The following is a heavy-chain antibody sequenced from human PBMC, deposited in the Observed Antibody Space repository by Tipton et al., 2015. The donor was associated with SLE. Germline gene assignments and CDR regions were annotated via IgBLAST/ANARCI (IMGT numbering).Heavy chain of an antibody. CDR1: GFTFSSYA. CDR3: AKEAGEQWLASDTFDI. Sequence: SLRLSCAASGFTFSSYAMSWVRQAPGKGLEWVSAISGSGGSTYYADSVKGRFTISRDNSKNTLYLQMNSLRAEDTAVYYCAKEAGEQWLASDTFDIWGQGTMVTVSS. CDR2: ISGSGGST. J-gene: IGHJ3*02. V-gene: IGHV3-23*01. D-gene: IGHD6-19*01.